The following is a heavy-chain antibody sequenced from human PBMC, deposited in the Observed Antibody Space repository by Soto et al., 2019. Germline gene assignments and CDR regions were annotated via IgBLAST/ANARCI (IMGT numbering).Heavy chain of an antibody. V-gene: IGHV3-23*01. CDR1: GFTFSNYA. CDR2: IHGSGAGT. CDR3: AKDAVARNGGWDWFDP. D-gene: IGHD6-19*01. Sequence: EVQLLESGGGLVQPGGSLRLSCAASGFTFSNYAMSWVRQAPGKGLEWVSSIHGSGAGTYYADSVKGRCTVARDDSKETLYPQMSSLTVDDTAVYYCAKDAVARNGGWDWFDPWGQGTLVTVAS. J-gene: IGHJ5*02.